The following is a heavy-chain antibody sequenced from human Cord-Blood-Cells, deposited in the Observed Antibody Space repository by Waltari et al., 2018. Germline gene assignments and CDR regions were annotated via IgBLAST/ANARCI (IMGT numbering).Heavy chain of an antibody. V-gene: IGHV3-21*01. CDR3: ARVMGSSYPYFDY. CDR1: GFTFSSYS. Sequence: EVQLVESGGGLVKPGGSLRRSCAASGFTFSSYSRNWVRQAPGKGLEWVSSISSSSSYIYYADSVKGRFTISRDNAKNSLYLQMNSLRAEDTAVYYCARVMGSSYPYFDYWGQGTLVTVSS. CDR2: ISSSSSYI. J-gene: IGHJ4*02. D-gene: IGHD6-6*01.